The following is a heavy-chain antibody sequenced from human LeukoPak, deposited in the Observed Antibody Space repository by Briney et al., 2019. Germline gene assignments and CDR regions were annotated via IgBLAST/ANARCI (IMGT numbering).Heavy chain of an antibody. D-gene: IGHD5-18*01. CDR1: GGSISSYY. Sequence: SETLSLTCTVSGGSISSYYWSWVRQPPGKGLEWIGFVYYTGSTNYSPSLKSRVTISVDTSKNQFSLKLRSVTAADTAIYYCAKGAGGFSYYNWFDPWGQGTLVTVSS. CDR2: VYYTGST. CDR3: AKGAGGFSYYNWFDP. V-gene: IGHV4-59*12. J-gene: IGHJ5*02.